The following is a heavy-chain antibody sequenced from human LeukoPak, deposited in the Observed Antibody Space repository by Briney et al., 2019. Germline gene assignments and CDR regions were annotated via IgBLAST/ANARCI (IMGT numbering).Heavy chain of an antibody. V-gene: IGHV3-13*01. CDR1: GFTFSRSD. J-gene: IGHJ4*02. Sequence: GGSLRLSCAASGFTFSRSDMHWVRQVTGKGLEWVSGIGTAGDTFYPDSVKGRFTISRDNSKNTLYLQMNSLRADDTAVYYCAKDRSDSSNWYLGDYWGQGTLVTVPS. D-gene: IGHD6-13*01. CDR3: AKDRSDSSNWYLGDY. CDR2: IGTAGDT.